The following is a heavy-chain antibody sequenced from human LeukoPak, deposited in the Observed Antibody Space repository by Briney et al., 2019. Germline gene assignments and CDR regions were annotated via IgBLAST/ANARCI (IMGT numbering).Heavy chain of an antibody. CDR2: IISSGSTI. J-gene: IGHJ6*04. CDR1: VYTLCRYD. Sequence: TGGSLRLSCAPSVYTLCRYDKNWVRDAPEGGLEWVFYIISSGSTIYYTHSVWGRFTISRYNARNSLYLQMNSLRAEDTAFYYCAELGITMIGGVWGKGTTVTISS. D-gene: IGHD3-10*02. V-gene: IGHV3-48*03. CDR3: AELGITMIGGV.